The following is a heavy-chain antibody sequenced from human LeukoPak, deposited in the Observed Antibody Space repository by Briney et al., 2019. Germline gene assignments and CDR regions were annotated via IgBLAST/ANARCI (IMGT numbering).Heavy chain of an antibody. CDR3: AKAYSSGRPGDAFDI. CDR1: GFTFSRYA. CDR2: IIGSGGST. V-gene: IGHV3-23*01. Sequence: PGGSLRLSCAASGFTFSRYAMSWVRAAPGKGLEWVSTIIGSGGSTYYADSVKGRFTISRDNSKNTLYLQMNSLRAEDTAVYYCAKAYSSGRPGDAFDIWGQGTMVTVSS. J-gene: IGHJ3*02. D-gene: IGHD6-19*01.